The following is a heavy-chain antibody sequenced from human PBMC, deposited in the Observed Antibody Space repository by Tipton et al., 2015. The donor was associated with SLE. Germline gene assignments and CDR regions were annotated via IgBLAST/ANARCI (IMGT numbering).Heavy chain of an antibody. CDR2: ISYSGST. CDR1: GASVNSLY. D-gene: IGHD6-13*01. V-gene: IGHV4-59*02. J-gene: IGHJ4*02. CDR3: ARGGGDSSSRQDFDH. Sequence: GLVKPSETLALTCSVSGASVNSLYWSWIRQPPGKGLEWIGCISYSGSTNYNPSLRSRVTLSIGTSKNQFSLKVTSVTASDTAVYYCARGGGDSSSRQDFDHWGQGNSVTVSS.